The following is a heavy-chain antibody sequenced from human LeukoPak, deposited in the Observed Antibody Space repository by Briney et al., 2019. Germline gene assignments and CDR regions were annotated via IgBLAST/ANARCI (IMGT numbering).Heavy chain of an antibody. D-gene: IGHD3-3*01. CDR3: AREPIKYDLWSGPIY. V-gene: IGHV3-23*01. CDR1: GFSFSSYA. Sequence: GGSLRLSCATSGFSFSSYAMSWVRQAPGKGLEWVSAMSSSDDGRYYAASVRGRFTISRDTSRSTLYLQMNSLRAEDTAVYFCAREPIKYDLWSGPIYWGQGILVTVSS. J-gene: IGHJ4*02. CDR2: MSSSDDGR.